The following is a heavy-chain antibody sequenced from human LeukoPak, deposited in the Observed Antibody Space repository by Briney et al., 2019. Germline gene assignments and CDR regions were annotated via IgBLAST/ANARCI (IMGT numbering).Heavy chain of an antibody. V-gene: IGHV3-30*02. CDR3: AKDGGEYYDILTGYYPRLYYMDV. D-gene: IGHD3-9*01. CDR2: IRYDGSNK. CDR1: GFTFNNYG. J-gene: IGHJ6*03. Sequence: GGSLRLSCAASGFTFNNYGIHWVRQAPGKGLEWVAFIRYDGSNKYYADSVKGRFTISRDNAKNSLYLQMNSLRAEDTAVYYCAKDGGEYYDILTGYYPRLYYMDVWGKGTTVTISS.